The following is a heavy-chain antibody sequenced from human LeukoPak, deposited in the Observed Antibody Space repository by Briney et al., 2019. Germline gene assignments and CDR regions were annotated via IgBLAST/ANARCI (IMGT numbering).Heavy chain of an antibody. Sequence: GGSLRLSCAASGFTFSSYGMHWVRQAPGKGLEGVAVISYDGSNKYYADSVKGRFTISRDNSKNTLYLQMNSLRAEDTAVCYCAKAPLEGYYDYVWGSYRQDAFDIWGQGTMVTVSS. D-gene: IGHD3-16*02. CDR1: GFTFSSYG. V-gene: IGHV3-30*18. CDR3: AKAPLEGYYDYVWGSYRQDAFDI. CDR2: ISYDGSNK. J-gene: IGHJ3*02.